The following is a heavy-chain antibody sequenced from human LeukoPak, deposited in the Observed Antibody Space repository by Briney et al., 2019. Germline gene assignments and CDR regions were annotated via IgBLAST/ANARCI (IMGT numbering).Heavy chain of an antibody. CDR2: IIPIFGTA. Sequence: ASVKVSCKASGGTFSSYAISWVRQAPGQGLEWMGGIIPIFGTANYAQKFQGRVTITADESTSTAYMELSSLRSEDTAVYYCARVFCSGRDCAFDTWGQGTMVTVSS. CDR1: GGTFSSYA. J-gene: IGHJ3*02. V-gene: IGHV1-69*13. D-gene: IGHD3-9*01. CDR3: ARVFCSGRDCAFDT.